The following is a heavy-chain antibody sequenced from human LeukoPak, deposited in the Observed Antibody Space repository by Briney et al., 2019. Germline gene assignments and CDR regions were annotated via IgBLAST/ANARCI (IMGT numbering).Heavy chain of an antibody. J-gene: IGHJ4*02. Sequence: SETLSLTCTVSGASINNNFWTWIRQPPGKGLEWIGYIYSSGCANYNPSLKSRVIISGDTSKNQFSLKLSSVTAADTAVYYCARDTGTVVDYWGQGTLVTVSS. D-gene: IGHD4-23*01. V-gene: IGHV4-59*01. CDR1: GASINNNF. CDR2: IYSSGCA. CDR3: ARDTGTVVDY.